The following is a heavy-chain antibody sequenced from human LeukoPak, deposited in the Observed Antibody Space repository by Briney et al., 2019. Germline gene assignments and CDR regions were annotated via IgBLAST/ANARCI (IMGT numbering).Heavy chain of an antibody. CDR3: AKSGRWLQFSPDWFDP. D-gene: IGHD5-24*01. CDR2: IWYDGSNK. CDR1: GFTFSSYG. Sequence: PGGSLRLSCAASGFTFSSYGMHWVRQAPGKGLEWVAVIWYDGSNKYYADSVKGRFTISRDDSKNTLYLQMNSLRAEDTAVYYCAKSGRWLQFSPDWFDPWGQGTLVTVSS. V-gene: IGHV3-30*02. J-gene: IGHJ5*02.